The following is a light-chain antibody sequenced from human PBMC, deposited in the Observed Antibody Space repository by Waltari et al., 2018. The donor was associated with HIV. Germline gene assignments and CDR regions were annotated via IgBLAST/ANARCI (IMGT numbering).Light chain of an antibody. Sequence: SSDLTQDPAVSVALGQTVRTTCQVDSLRKYSANWYQQKPGLVPAFVMYSKEKRPPGIPARFSGTSSGNTASLTITGAQAEDEADYYWESRHNSDKHHVFGTGTKVTV. J-gene: IGLJ1*01. CDR3: ESRHNSDKHHV. V-gene: IGLV3-19*01. CDR1: SLRKYS. CDR2: SKE.